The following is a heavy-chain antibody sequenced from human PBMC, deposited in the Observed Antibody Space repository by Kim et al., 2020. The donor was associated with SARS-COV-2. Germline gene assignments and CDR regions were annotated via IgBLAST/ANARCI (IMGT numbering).Heavy chain of an antibody. J-gene: IGHJ4*02. V-gene: IGHV3-11*06. Sequence: AKSLKGRFTISRDNAKNSLSLRMSSLRAEDTAIYYCARVRRGYSSLTYFDLWGQGTPVTVSS. CDR3: ARVRRGYSSLTYFDL. D-gene: IGHD5-18*01.